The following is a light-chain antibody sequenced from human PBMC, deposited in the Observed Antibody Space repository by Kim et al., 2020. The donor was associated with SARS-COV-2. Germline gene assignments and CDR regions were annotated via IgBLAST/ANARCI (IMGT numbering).Light chain of an antibody. Sequence: SSELTQDPVVSVALGQTVKITCQGDTLRTYYASWYQQKPGQAPILLMYGKFKRPSGTPDRFSGSTSGSIASLTITGAQAEDEADYYCSSRDNSGNRRAFGTGTKVTVL. V-gene: IGLV3-19*01. J-gene: IGLJ1*01. CDR2: GKF. CDR1: TLRTYY. CDR3: SSRDNSGNRRA.